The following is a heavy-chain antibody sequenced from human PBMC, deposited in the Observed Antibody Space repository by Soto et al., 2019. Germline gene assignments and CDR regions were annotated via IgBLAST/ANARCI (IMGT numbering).Heavy chain of an antibody. V-gene: IGHV4-31*03. CDR3: GRRLDDTVDTFFNGFDP. CDR1: GGSINTGGYY. J-gene: IGHJ5*02. D-gene: IGHD3-9*01. CDR2: VFYTGTA. Sequence: QVQLQESGPRLVKPSQTLSLTCTVSGGSINTGGYYWGWIRQLPGEGLEWIGHVFYTGTAFYNPSLKSRAAISIDTSANQFVLQMSSVTAADTASYYCGRRLDDTVDTFFNGFDPWGQGILVSVSS.